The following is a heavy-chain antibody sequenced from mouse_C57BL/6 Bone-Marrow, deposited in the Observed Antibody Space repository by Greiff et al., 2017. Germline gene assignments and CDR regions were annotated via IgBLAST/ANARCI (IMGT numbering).Heavy chain of an antibody. Sequence: EVQLQESGGGLVQPGESLKLSCESNEYEFPSHDMSWVRKTPEKRLELVAALNSDGGSTYYPDTMERRFIISRDNTKKTLYLQMSSLRSEDTALYYCARGAWDYYAMDYWGQGTSVTVSS. J-gene: IGHJ4*01. CDR3: ARGAWDYYAMDY. CDR1: EYEFPSHD. CDR2: LNSDGGST. D-gene: IGHD4-1*01. V-gene: IGHV5-2*01.